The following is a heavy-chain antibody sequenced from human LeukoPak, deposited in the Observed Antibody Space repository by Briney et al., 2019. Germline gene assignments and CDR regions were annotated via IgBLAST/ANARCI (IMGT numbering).Heavy chain of an antibody. V-gene: IGHV3-9*01. CDR3: AKDAITTSYYYYGMDV. CDR2: ISWNSGSI. CDR1: GFTFDDYA. J-gene: IGHJ6*02. Sequence: GGSLRLSCAASGFTFDDYAMHWVRQAPGKGLEWVSGISWNSGSIGYADSVKGRFTISRDNAKNSLYLQMNSLRAEDTGLYYCAKDAITTSYYYYGMDVWGQGTTVTVSS. D-gene: IGHD1-1*01.